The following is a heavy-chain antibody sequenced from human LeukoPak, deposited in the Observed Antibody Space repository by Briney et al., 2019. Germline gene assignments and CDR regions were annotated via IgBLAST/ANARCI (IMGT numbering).Heavy chain of an antibody. V-gene: IGHV3-23*01. CDR1: GFTFSSYA. CDR2: ISGSGGST. D-gene: IGHD2-2*01. J-gene: IGHJ6*03. CDR3: AKSGYCSSTSCYPPYYYYYYMDV. Sequence: GGSLRLSCAASGFTFSSYAMSWVRQAPGKGLEWVSAISGSGGSTYYADSVKGRFTISRDNSKNTLYLQMNSLRAEDTAVYYCAKSGYCSSTSCYPPYYYYYYMDVWGKGTTVTVSS.